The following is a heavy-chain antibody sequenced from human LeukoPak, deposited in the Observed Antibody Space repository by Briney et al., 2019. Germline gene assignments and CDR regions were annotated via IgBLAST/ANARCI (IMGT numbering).Heavy chain of an antibody. CDR3: APGGYIGYGHAFDI. V-gene: IGHV4-34*01. CDR2: INHSGST. J-gene: IGHJ3*02. Sequence: SETLSLTCAVYGGSFSGYYWSWIRQPPGKGLEWIGEINHSGSTNYNPSLKSRVTISVDTSKNQLSLKLNSVTAADTAVYYCAPGGYIGYGHAFDIWGQGTMVTVSS. CDR1: GGSFSGYY. D-gene: IGHD5-12*01.